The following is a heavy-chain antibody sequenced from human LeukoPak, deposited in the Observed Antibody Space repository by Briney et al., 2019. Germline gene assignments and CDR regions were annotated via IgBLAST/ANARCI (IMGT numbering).Heavy chain of an antibody. Sequence: PGGSLRLSCAASGFIFSSSSMTWVRQAPGKGLEWVSYISSSSNTIYYADSVKGRFTISRDNSKNTLYLQMNSLRAEDTAVYYCARDELGWGQGTLVTVSS. CDR3: ARDELG. CDR2: ISSSSNTI. CDR1: GFIFSSSS. J-gene: IGHJ4*02. D-gene: IGHD7-27*01. V-gene: IGHV3-48*01.